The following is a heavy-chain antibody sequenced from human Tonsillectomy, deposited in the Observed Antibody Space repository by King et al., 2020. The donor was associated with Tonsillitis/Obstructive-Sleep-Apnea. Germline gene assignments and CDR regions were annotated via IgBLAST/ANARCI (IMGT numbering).Heavy chain of an antibody. D-gene: IGHD3-9*01. V-gene: IGHV4-34*01. CDR2: INHSGST. J-gene: IGHJ4*02. CDR1: GGSFSAYY. CDR3: ARGDLLTGYYASTDFDY. Sequence: VQLQQWGAGLLKPSETLSLTCAVYGGSFSAYYWSWIRQPPGKGLEWIGEINHSGSTKYNPSLKSRVIISLDTSKNQFSLKLGSVTAAAPAVYYCARGDLLTGYYASTDFDYWGQGTLVTVSS.